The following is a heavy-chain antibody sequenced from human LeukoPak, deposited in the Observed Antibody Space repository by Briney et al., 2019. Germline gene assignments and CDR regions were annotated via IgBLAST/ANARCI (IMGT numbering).Heavy chain of an antibody. CDR1: GFTFDDYA. D-gene: IGHD3-10*01. J-gene: IGHJ3*02. V-gene: IGHV3-23*01. CDR3: AKGPGLLWI. CDR2: ISGSGGST. Sequence: GGSLRLSCAASGFTFDDYAMHWVRQAPGKGLEWVSAISGSGGSTYYADSVKGRFTISRDNSKNTLYLQMNSLRAEDTAVYYCAKGPGLLWIWGQGTMVTVSS.